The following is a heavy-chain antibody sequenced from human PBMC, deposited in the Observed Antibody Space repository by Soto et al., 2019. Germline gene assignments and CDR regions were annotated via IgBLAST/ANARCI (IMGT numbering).Heavy chain of an antibody. J-gene: IGHJ6*02. V-gene: IGHV1-2*02. CDR1: GYTFTGQY. Sequence: ASVKVSCKASGYTFTGQYMHWVRQAPGQGLEWMGWINPNSGDTNYAQKFQGRVTMTRDTSIGTADMELSSLRSNDTAIYYCARESSGITLYGMDVWRQGTTVTVSS. CDR3: ARESSGITLYGMDV. CDR2: INPNSGDT. D-gene: IGHD1-7*01.